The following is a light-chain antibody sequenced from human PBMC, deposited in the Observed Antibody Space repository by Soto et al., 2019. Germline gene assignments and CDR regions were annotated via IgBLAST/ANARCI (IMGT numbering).Light chain of an antibody. V-gene: IGKV3-15*01. CDR3: QQYSSSPS. CDR2: GAS. J-gene: IGKJ5*01. Sequence: EIVMTQSPTTLSVSPGERATLSCRASQSVSTNVACYQQKPDQVPSLLIYGASTRASSIPARFSGSGSGTEFPLTIGSLQSEDFAVYYCQQYSSSPSFGQGTRLEIK. CDR1: QSVSTN.